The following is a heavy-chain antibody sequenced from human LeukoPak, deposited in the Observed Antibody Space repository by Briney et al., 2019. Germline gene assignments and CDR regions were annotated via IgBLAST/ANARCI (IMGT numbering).Heavy chain of an antibody. Sequence: PSETLSLTCAVYGGSFSGYYWSWIRQPPGKGLAWIGEINHSGSTNYNPSLKSRVTISVDTSKNQFSLKLSSVTAADTAVYYCARGGYGRYFDRSDYRFDYWGQGTLVTVSS. J-gene: IGHJ4*02. CDR1: GGSFSGYY. D-gene: IGHD3-9*01. CDR3: ARGGYGRYFDRSDYRFDY. CDR2: INHSGST. V-gene: IGHV4-34*01.